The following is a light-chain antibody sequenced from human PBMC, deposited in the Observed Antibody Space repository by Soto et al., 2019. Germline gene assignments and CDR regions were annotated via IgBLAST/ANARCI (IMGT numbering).Light chain of an antibody. CDR2: RTS. CDR3: QQYDSSPRT. V-gene: IGKV3-20*01. CDR1: QSASSSY. Sequence: EIVMTQSPATLSVSPGGRATLSCRASQSASSSYLAWYQQKPGQAPRLLIYRTSNRATGIPDRFSGSGSGTDFTLTISRLEPEDFAVYWCQQYDSSPRTFGQGTRWISN. J-gene: IGKJ1*01.